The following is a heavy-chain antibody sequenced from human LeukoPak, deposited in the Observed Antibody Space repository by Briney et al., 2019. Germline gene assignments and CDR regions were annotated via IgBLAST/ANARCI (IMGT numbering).Heavy chain of an antibody. Sequence: VASVKVSCKASGGTLSSYAISWVRQAPGQGLEWMGRIIPIFGIANYAQKFQGRVTITADKSTSTAYMELSSLRSEDTAVYYCARSTKYSSSYYYYGMDVWGQGTTVTVSS. J-gene: IGHJ6*02. CDR1: GGTLSSYA. V-gene: IGHV1-69*04. CDR3: ARSTKYSSSYYYYGMDV. CDR2: IIPIFGIA. D-gene: IGHD6-6*01.